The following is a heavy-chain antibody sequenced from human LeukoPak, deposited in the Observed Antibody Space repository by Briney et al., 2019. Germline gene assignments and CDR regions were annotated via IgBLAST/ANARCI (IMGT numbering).Heavy chain of an antibody. CDR3: ARVRSYYGSGSYFGSLYYMDV. CDR1: GGTFSSYA. V-gene: IGHV1-69*01. Sequence: SVKVSCKASGGTFSSYAISWVRQAPGQGLEWMGGIIPIFGTANYAQKFQGRVTITADESTSAAYMELSSLRSEDTAVYYCARVRSYYGSGSYFGSLYYMDVWGKGTTVTVSS. J-gene: IGHJ6*03. D-gene: IGHD3-10*01. CDR2: IIPIFGTA.